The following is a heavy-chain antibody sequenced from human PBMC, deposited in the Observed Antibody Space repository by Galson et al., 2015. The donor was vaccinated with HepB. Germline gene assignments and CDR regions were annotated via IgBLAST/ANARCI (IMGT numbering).Heavy chain of an antibody. V-gene: IGHV3-48*02. CDR1: GFIFNTYN. Sequence: SLRLSCAASGFIFNTYNMNWVCQAPGKGLEWVSYITSSSSAIYYADSVRGRFTVSRDNAKNSLYLQMNSLRDEDTAVYYCARLGEGLRVSEWSFRSPPGKDYDGMDFWGQATTVSVSS. CDR3: ARLGEGLRVSEWSFRSPPGKDYDGMDF. J-gene: IGHJ6*02. D-gene: IGHD3-3*01. CDR2: ITSSSSAI.